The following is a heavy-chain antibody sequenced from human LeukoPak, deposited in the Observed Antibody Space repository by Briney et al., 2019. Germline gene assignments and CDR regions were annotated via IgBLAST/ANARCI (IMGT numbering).Heavy chain of an antibody. CDR3: AKDGGSTLPYYLDS. J-gene: IGHJ4*02. D-gene: IGHD3-10*01. Sequence: GGSLRLPCAGSGFMFDNYAMNWVRQAPGRGLEWVSVITGLGGGTYYAESVEGRFTVSRDNSKNRVYLQMNSLRVDDTAVYYCAKDGGSTLPYYLDSWGQGTLVTVAS. CDR1: GFMFDNYA. CDR2: ITGLGGGT. V-gene: IGHV3-23*01.